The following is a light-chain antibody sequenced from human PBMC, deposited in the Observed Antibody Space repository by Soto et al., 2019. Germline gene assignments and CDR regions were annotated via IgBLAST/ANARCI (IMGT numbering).Light chain of an antibody. Sequence: SVLTQPPSASGTPGQRVTISCSGSSSNIGSNIVNWYQQLPGTAPKLLIYNNYQRPSGVPDRFSGSKSGTSASLAISGLHSEDEADYHCAAWDDSLKAVVFGGGTKLTVL. V-gene: IGLV1-44*01. J-gene: IGLJ2*01. CDR1: SSNIGSNI. CDR2: NNY. CDR3: AAWDDSLKAVV.